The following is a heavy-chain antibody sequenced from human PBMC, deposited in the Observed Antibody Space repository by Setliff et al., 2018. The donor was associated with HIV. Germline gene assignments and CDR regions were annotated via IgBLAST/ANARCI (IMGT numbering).Heavy chain of an antibody. D-gene: IGHD2-21*02. Sequence: GASVKVSCKASGFTFNKFHIQWVRQAPGQGLEWMGWINVDSGGTNYVQKFQGRVTMTWDTSISTAYMDLSGLTSDDTAIYYCTRATRYCGGDCSSGGAYDIWGQGTVVTVSS. CDR2: INVDSGGT. CDR1: GFTFNKFH. V-gene: IGHV1-2*02. CDR3: TRATRYCGGDCSSGGAYDI. J-gene: IGHJ3*02.